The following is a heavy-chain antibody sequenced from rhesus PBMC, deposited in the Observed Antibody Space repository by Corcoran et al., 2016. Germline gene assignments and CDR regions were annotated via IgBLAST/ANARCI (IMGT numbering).Heavy chain of an antibody. V-gene: IGHV4-80*01. Sequence: QVQLQESGPGLVKPSETLSLTCTVSGASISSNGWSWIRHPPGQGLVWSGEINGNRGSTNDPPTLKSRVPISKEASKNQFSMKLNSVTAADTAVYYCARVKGSGSWKQYFDFWGQGVLVTVSS. CDR1: GASISSNG. CDR2: INGNRGST. J-gene: IGHJ4*01. D-gene: IGHD6-25*01. CDR3: ARVKGSGSWKQYFDF.